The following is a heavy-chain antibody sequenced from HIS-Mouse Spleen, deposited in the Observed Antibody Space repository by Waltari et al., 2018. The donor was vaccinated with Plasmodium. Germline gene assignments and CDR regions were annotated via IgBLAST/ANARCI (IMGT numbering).Heavy chain of an antibody. CDR2: LYYSGRT. V-gene: IGHV4-39*07. Sequence: QLQLQESGPGLVKPSETLSLTCTVSGGSISSSSYYWGWIRQPPGKGLEWSGSLYYSGRTYSNPSLKSRVTISVDTSKNQFSLKLSSVTAADTAVYYCARDRITGTSYFDYWGQGTLVTVSS. J-gene: IGHJ4*02. D-gene: IGHD1-7*01. CDR1: GGSISSSSYY. CDR3: ARDRITGTSYFDY.